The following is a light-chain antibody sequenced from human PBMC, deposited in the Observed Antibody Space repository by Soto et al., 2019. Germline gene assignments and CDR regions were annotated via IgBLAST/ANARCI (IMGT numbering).Light chain of an antibody. J-gene: IGKJ1*01. CDR3: HQRQSWPRT. V-gene: IGKV3D-20*02. Sequence: EIVLTQSPGTLSFSPGERATLSCRASQSVSSSYLAWYQQKPGQAPRLLIYHTSNRATGIPARFSGSGSGTDFTLTISSLEPEDFAVYYCHQRQSWPRTFGQGTKVDIK. CDR2: HTS. CDR1: QSVSSSY.